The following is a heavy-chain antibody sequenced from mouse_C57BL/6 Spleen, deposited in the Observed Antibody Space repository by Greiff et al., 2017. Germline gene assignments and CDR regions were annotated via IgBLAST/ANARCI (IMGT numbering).Heavy chain of an antibody. CDR2: ISYDGSN. D-gene: IGHD2-4*01. V-gene: IGHV3-6*01. Sequence: DVKLQESGPGLVKPSQSLSLTCSVTGYSITSGYYWNWIRQFPGNKLEWMGYISYDGSNNYNPSLKNRISITRDTSKNQFFLKLKSVTTEDTATYYCARVHYDYDRYYDVWGTGTTVTVSS. CDR3: ARVHYDYDRYYDV. J-gene: IGHJ1*03. CDR1: GYSITSGYY.